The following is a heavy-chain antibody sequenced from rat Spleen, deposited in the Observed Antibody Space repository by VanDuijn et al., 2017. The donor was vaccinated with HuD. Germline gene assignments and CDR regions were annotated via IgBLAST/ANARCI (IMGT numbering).Heavy chain of an antibody. CDR2: ISSDGSNT. Sequence: EVQLVESDGGLVQPGRSLKLSCAASGFTFSNYDMAWVRQAPTKGLEWVATISSDGSNTYYRDSVKGRFTISRDNVRSTLYLQMDSLRSEDTATYYCARQDIIMAANWFAYWGQGTLVTVSS. CDR1: GFTFSNYD. CDR3: ARQDIIMAANWFAY. J-gene: IGHJ3*01. D-gene: IGHD1-2*01. V-gene: IGHV5-29*01.